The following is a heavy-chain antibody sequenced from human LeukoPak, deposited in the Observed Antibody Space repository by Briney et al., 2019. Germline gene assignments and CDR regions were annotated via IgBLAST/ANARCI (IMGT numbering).Heavy chain of an antibody. Sequence: GGSLRLSRVASLVTFASYTMSNVCAGLEKRLERVSNISGSVGRIYYADSVKGRFTISRDKSKITLYLQMNSLRAEDTAVYYGTKGDSESYYKDPYYFYYCGQGTLVTVSS. V-gene: IGHV3-23*01. CDR3: TKGDSESYYKDPYYFYY. CDR2: ISGSVGRI. J-gene: IGHJ4*02. CDR1: LVTFASYT. D-gene: IGHD1-26*01.